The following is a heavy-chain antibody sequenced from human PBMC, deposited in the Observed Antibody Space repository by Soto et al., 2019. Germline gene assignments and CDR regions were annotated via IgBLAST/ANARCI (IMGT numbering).Heavy chain of an antibody. CDR2: TYYRSKWYN. CDR1: GDSVSSNTAA. Sequence: SQTLSLTCAISGDSVSSNTAAWNWIRQSPSRGLEWLGRTYYRSKWYNDYAVSVKSRITINPDTSKNKFSLHLNSVTPEDTALYYCVRDVGFDFDYWGLGTLVTVSS. J-gene: IGHJ4*02. D-gene: IGHD1-26*01. V-gene: IGHV6-1*01. CDR3: VRDVGFDFDY.